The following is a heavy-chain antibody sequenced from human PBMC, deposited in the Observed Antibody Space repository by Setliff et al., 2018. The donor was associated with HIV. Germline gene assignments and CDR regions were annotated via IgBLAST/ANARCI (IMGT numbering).Heavy chain of an antibody. V-gene: IGHV4-34*01. Sequence: SETLSLTCAVFGGSFTDIGGSFTDYYWIWIRQPPGKGLEWIGEINHSGSTHYNPSLKSRFTRSVDTSQNQFSVKVNSVTAADTAVYYCAGGAALLAGYSDRWDYYYMGVWGKGTPVTVSS. D-gene: IGHD6-13*01. CDR2: INHSGST. CDR1: GGSFTDIGGSFTDYY. CDR3: AGGAALLAGYSDRWDYYYMGV. J-gene: IGHJ6*03.